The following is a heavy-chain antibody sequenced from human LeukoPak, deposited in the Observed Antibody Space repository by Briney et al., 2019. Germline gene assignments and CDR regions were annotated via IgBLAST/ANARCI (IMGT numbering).Heavy chain of an antibody. D-gene: IGHD1-1*01. CDR2: IYPGDSDT. CDR3: ARGPRDERGGPYFGY. J-gene: IGHJ4*02. Sequence: GESLKISCKGSGYSFTRHWIGWVRQMPGKGLEWMGIIYPGDSDTRYSPSFQGQVTISADKSISTAYLQWSSLKASDTAMYYCARGPRDERGGPYFGYWGQGTLVTVSS. CDR1: GYSFTRHW. V-gene: IGHV5-51*01.